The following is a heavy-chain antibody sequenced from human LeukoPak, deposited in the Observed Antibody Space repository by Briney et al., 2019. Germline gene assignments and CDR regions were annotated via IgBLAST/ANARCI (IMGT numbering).Heavy chain of an antibody. J-gene: IGHJ3*02. D-gene: IGHD1-1*01. CDR2: ISYSGRT. Sequence: SETLSLTCTVSGGSISGHYWSWIRQPPGKGLEWIAYISYSGRTNYNPSLKSRVSISVDTSKNHFSLKLNSVTAADTAVYYCARDVPVQTSEAFDIWGQGTLVTVSS. CDR1: GGSISGHY. CDR3: ARDVPVQTSEAFDI. V-gene: IGHV4-59*11.